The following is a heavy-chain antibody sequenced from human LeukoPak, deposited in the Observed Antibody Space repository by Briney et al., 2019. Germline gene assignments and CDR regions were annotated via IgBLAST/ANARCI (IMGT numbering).Heavy chain of an antibody. CDR2: INSVGSST. CDR1: GFTFSSYW. CDR3: ARGAARLGSDY. Sequence: GGSLRLSCAASGFTFSSYWMHWVRQAPGKGLAWVSRINSVGSSTIYADSVKGRFTVSRDNAKNTLYLQMNSLRAEDTAVYYCARGAARLGSDYWGQGTLVTVPS. D-gene: IGHD6-6*01. J-gene: IGHJ4*02. V-gene: IGHV3-74*01.